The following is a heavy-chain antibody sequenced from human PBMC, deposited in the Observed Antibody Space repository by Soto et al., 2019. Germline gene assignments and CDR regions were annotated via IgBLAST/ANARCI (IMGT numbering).Heavy chain of an antibody. CDR3: AKARCTGNSCYVPDY. CDR2: ISGSGGSP. D-gene: IGHD2-8*02. CDR1: GLTFEGYG. V-gene: IGHV3-23*01. J-gene: IGHJ4*01. Sequence: GGLKRHCNGAVGLTFEGYGVARVRKDKGKGLEWVSSISGSGGSPSYADSVQGRFTISRDNSRNTISLQMNGLRAEDTATYYCAKARCTGNSCYVPDYWGHGSLVTVSS.